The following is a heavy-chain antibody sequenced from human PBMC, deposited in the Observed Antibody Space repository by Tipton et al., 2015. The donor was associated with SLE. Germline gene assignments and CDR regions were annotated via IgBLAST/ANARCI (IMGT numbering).Heavy chain of an antibody. CDR2: INHSGST. CDR3: ARDAGMDV. V-gene: IGHV4-34*01. J-gene: IGHJ6*02. CDR1: GGSFSGYY. Sequence: TLSLTCAVYGGSFSGYYWSWIRQPPGKGLEWIGEINHSGSTNYNPSLKSRVTMSVDTSKNQFSLKLSSVTAADTAVYYCARDAGMDVWGQGITVTVSS.